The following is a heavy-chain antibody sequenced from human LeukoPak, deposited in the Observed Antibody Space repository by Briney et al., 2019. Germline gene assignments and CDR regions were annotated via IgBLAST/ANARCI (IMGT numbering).Heavy chain of an antibody. V-gene: IGHV5-51*01. Sequence: ASVKVSCKASGGTFSSYAISWVRQAPGQGLEWMGIIYPGDSDTRYSPSFQGQVTISADKSISTAYLQWSSLKASDTAVYYCARQALGYCSGGSCFPIDYWGQGTLVTVSS. J-gene: IGHJ4*02. CDR2: IYPGDSDT. CDR1: GGTFSSYA. D-gene: IGHD2-15*01. CDR3: ARQALGYCSGGSCFPIDY.